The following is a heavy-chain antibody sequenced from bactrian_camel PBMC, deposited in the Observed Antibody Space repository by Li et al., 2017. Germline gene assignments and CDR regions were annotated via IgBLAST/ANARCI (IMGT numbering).Heavy chain of an antibody. CDR2: METDGTT. CDR3: TARVVEPPPSSILGDKPVGGRRLVNY. J-gene: IGHJ4*01. Sequence: HVQLVESGGGSVQAGGSLRLSCAASGLTDSHNCMGWYRQAPGKEREFVSAMETDGTTSYADSVKGRFTISKDSGRNILYLQMRNLEPRDTAMYYCTARVVEPPPSSILGDKPVGGRRLVNYWGQGTQVTVS. V-gene: IGHV3S53*01. D-gene: IGHD8*01. CDR1: GLTDSHNC.